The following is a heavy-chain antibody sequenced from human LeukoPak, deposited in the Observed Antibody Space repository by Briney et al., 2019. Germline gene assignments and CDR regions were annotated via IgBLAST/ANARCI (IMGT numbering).Heavy chain of an antibody. CDR1: GFTFSSYW. Sequence: GGSLRLSCAASGFTFSSYWMSWVRQAPGKGLEWVANIKQDGSEKYYVDSVKGRFTISRDNAKNSLYLQMNSLRAEDTAVYYCAKDMAAAGNGEFDYWGQGTLVTVSS. CDR3: AKDMAAAGNGEFDY. D-gene: IGHD6-13*01. V-gene: IGHV3-7*01. CDR2: IKQDGSEK. J-gene: IGHJ4*02.